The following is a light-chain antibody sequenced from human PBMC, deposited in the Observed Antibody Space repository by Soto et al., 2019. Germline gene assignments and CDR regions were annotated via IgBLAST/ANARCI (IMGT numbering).Light chain of an antibody. Sequence: QSALTQPASVSGSPGQSITISCTGTSSDGGGYNYVSWYQQHPGKAPKLMIYDVSNRPSGVSNRFSGSKSGNTASLTISGLQAEDEADYYCSSYTSSSTPVFGGGTKLTVL. V-gene: IGLV2-14*01. CDR1: SSDGGGYNY. J-gene: IGLJ2*01. CDR2: DVS. CDR3: SSYTSSSTPV.